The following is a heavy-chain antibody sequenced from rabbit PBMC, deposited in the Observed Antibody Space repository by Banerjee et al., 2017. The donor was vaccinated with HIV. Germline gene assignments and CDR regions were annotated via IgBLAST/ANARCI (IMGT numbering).Heavy chain of an antibody. CDR2: IYASSGRT. J-gene: IGHJ4*01. V-gene: IGHV1S45*01. D-gene: IGHD7-1*01. Sequence: QEQLVESGGGLVKPGASLTLTCTASGFSFSGGYDMCWVRQAPGKGLEWIACIYASSGRTYYASWAKGRFTISKTSPTTVTLQMTSLTAADTATYFCARDLAAVTGWNFGLWGPGTLVTVS. CDR1: GFSFSGGYD. CDR3: ARDLAAVTGWNFGL.